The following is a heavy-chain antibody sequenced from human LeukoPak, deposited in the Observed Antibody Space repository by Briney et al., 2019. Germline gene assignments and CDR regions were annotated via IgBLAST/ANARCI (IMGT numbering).Heavy chain of an antibody. CDR3: ARTGPVYCSGTSCLRFDY. Sequence: GGSLRLSCGAPGFTFSSYWMHWVRQAPGKGLVWVSRINSDGSSTTYADSVKGRFPISKDNAKNTLDLQMNRLRAEDMAVYYCARTGPVYCSGTSCLRFDYWGQGTLATVSS. D-gene: IGHD2-2*01. V-gene: IGHV3-74*01. J-gene: IGHJ4*02. CDR1: GFTFSSYW. CDR2: INSDGSST.